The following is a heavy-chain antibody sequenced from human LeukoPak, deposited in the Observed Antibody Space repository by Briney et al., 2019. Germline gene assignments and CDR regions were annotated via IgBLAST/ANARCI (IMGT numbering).Heavy chain of an antibody. J-gene: IGHJ4*02. CDR3: ASSEMATI. V-gene: IGHV3-74*01. Sequence: PGGSLRLSCAASGFTFSKYWLHWVRQPPGRGLVWLARINPDDKSTSYADSVKGRFTISIDDAKETLFLQMNSLTAEDTAVYYCASSEMATIRGQGTLVTVSS. D-gene: IGHD5-24*01. CDR1: GFTFSKYW. CDR2: INPDDKST.